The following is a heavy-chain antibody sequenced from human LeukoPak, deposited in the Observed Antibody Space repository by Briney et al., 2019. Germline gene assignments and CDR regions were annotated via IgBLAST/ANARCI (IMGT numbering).Heavy chain of an antibody. Sequence: SETLSLTCTVSGGSISSYYWSWIRQPPGKGLEWIGYIYYSGTTNYNPSLKSRVTISVDTSKNQFSLKLSSVTAADTAVYYCARVSTVREFDYWGQGTLVTVSS. CDR1: GGSISSYY. V-gene: IGHV4-59*01. CDR3: ARVSTVREFDY. CDR2: IYYSGTT. J-gene: IGHJ4*02. D-gene: IGHD4-17*01.